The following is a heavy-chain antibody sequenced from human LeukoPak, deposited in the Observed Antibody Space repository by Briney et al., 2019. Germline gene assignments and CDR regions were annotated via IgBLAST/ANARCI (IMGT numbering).Heavy chain of an antibody. J-gene: IGHJ4*02. D-gene: IGHD6-13*01. V-gene: IGHV3-23*03. CDR2: FTTGANYT. Sequence: GGSLRLSCAASGFTVSSFAMSWVRQAPGKGLEWVSVFTTGANYTYYADSVKGRFTMTRDNSKNTIFQQLNNVRADDTAVYFCAKAQGAWYYFDSWGQGTLVTVSS. CDR1: GFTVSSFA. CDR3: AKAQGAWYYFDS.